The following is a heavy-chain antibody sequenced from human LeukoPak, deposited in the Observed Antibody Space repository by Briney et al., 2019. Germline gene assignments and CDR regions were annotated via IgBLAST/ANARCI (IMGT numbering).Heavy chain of an antibody. J-gene: IGHJ4*02. CDR1: GFTFSSYW. V-gene: IGHV3-7*01. D-gene: IGHD3-3*01. Sequence: GGSLRLPCAASGFTFSSYWMSWVRQAPGKGLEWVANIKQDGSEKYYVDSVKGRFTISRDNAKNTLYLQMNSLRAEDTAVYYCASEVDYYDFWSGYYTGLRYFDYWGQGTLVTVSS. CDR3: ASEVDYYDFWSGYYTGLRYFDY. CDR2: IKQDGSEK.